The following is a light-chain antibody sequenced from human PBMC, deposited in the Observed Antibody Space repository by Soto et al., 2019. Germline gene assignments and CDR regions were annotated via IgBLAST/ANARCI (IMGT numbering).Light chain of an antibody. J-gene: IGKJ4*01. V-gene: IGKV3-20*01. Sequence: DIVLTQSPATLSLSPEDRATLSCRASQSVSNNLAWYQVKPGQAPRLLIYGASSRATGIPDRFSGSGSGTDFTLTISRLEPEDFAVYFCQQYGSAPLTFGGGTKVDIK. CDR2: GAS. CDR1: QSVSNN. CDR3: QQYGSAPLT.